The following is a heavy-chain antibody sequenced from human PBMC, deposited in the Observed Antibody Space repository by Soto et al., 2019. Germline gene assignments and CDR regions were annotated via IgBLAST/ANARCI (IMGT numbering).Heavy chain of an antibody. CDR3: ARERWLVT. J-gene: IGHJ5*02. V-gene: IGHV4-59*01. D-gene: IGHD6-19*01. CDR1: GGSMTSYY. Sequence: SETLSLTCSVSGGSMTSYYWSWIRQPPGKGLEWIGYMSSSGSTNYNPSLKSRVTISIDTSKNQFSLNLTSVTAADTAVYYCARERWLVTWGQGTLVTVSS. CDR2: MSSSGST.